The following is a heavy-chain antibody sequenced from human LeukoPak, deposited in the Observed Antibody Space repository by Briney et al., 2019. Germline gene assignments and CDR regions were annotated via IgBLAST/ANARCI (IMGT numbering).Heavy chain of an antibody. CDR3: ARGGLEGTYYDFWSGLDY. CDR2: ISGSGGST. J-gene: IGHJ4*02. V-gene: IGHV3-23*01. D-gene: IGHD3-3*01. Sequence: GGSLRLSCAASGFTFSSYAMSWVRQAPGKGLEWVSAISGSGGSTYYADSVKGRFTISRDNAKNSLYLQMNSLRAEDTAVYYCARGGLEGTYYDFWSGLDYWGQGTLVTVSS. CDR1: GFTFSSYA.